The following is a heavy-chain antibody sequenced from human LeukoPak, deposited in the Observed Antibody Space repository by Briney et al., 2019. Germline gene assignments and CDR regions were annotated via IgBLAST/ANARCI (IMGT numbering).Heavy chain of an antibody. Sequence: ASVKVSCKASGYTFTSYYMHWVRQAPGQGLEWMGWINPNSGGTNYAQKFQGRVTMTRDTSISTAYMELSRLRSDDTAVYYCARAYYYGSPTHFDYWGQGTLVTVSS. CDR1: GYTFTSYY. CDR3: ARAYYYGSPTHFDY. CDR2: INPNSGGT. V-gene: IGHV1-2*02. D-gene: IGHD3-10*01. J-gene: IGHJ4*02.